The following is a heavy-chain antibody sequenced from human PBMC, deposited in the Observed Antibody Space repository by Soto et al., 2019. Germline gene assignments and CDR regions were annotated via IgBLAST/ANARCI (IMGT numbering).Heavy chain of an antibody. CDR3: ARVRVLRFSPPYYSYGMDV. CDR2: ISAYNGNT. V-gene: IGHV1-18*01. CDR1: GYTFTSYG. J-gene: IGHJ6*02. Sequence: GASVKVSCKASGYTFTSYGISWVRQAPGQGLEWMGWISAYNGNTNYAQKLQGRVTMTTDTSTSTAYTELRSLRSDDTAVYYCARVRVLRFSPPYYSYGMDVWGQGTTVTVSS. D-gene: IGHD3-3*01.